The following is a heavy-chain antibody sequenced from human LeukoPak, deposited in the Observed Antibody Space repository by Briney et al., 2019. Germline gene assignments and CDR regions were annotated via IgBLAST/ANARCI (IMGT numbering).Heavy chain of an antibody. CDR3: ARLMSGWYNDY. CDR2: IYYSGST. V-gene: IGHV4-59*01. D-gene: IGHD6-19*01. Sequence: KPSETLSLTCTVSGGFISSYYWSWIRQPPGKGLEWIGYIYYSGSTNHNPSLKSRVTISVDTSKDQFSLNLSSVTAEDTAVYYCARLMSGWYNDYWGQGTLVTVSS. J-gene: IGHJ4*02. CDR1: GGFISSYY.